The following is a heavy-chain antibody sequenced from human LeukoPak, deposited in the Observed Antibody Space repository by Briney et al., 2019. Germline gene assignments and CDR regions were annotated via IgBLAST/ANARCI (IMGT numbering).Heavy chain of an antibody. CDR2: ITPNASET. CDR1: GFTFTTAW. J-gene: IGHJ4*02. Sequence: GGSLRLSCSASGFTFTTAWMNWGRQAPGKGLEWLASITPNASETYYVDSVRGRITLSRDDDKTSVYLQMTSLSAEDTAVYFCASDRAFKAFDYWGQGNLVSVSS. V-gene: IGHV3-7*01. CDR3: ASDRAFKAFDY.